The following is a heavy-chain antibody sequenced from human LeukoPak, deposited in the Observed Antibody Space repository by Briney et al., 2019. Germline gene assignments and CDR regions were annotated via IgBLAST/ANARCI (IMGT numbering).Heavy chain of an antibody. CDR3: ARSLIVVGPQSTHWFDP. CDR2: LYYSGST. J-gene: IGHJ5*02. V-gene: IGHV4-30-4*08. CDR1: GGSISSGDYY. D-gene: IGHD2-2*01. Sequence: SQTLSLTCTVSGGSISSGDYYWSWVRQPPGKGLEWIGYLYYSGSTYYNPSLKSRVTISVDTSKNQFSLKLSSVTAADTAVYYCARSLIVVGPQSTHWFDPWGQGTLVTVSS.